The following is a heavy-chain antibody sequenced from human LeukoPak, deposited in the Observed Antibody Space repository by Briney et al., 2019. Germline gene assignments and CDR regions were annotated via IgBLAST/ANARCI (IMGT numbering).Heavy chain of an antibody. CDR1: GFTFSIYS. CDR3: ARGIAAAAPTEGY. Sequence: PGGSLRLSCAASGFTFSIYSMNWVRQAPGKGLEWVSYISSSSTIYYADSVKGRFTISRDNAKNSLYLQMNSLRAEDTAVYYCARGIAAAAPTEGYWGQGTLVTVSS. V-gene: IGHV3-48*01. CDR2: ISSSSTI. D-gene: IGHD6-13*01. J-gene: IGHJ4*02.